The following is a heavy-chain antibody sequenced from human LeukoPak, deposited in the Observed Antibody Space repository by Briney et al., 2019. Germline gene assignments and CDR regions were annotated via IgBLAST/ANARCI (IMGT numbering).Heavy chain of an antibody. D-gene: IGHD2-2*02. Sequence: GGSLRLPCAASGFTFGSYWMSWVRQAPGKGLEWVANIKQDGSEKYYVDSVKGRFTISRDNAKNSLYLQMNSLRAEDTAVYYCARMYCSSATCYTDAFDIWGQGTMVTVSS. J-gene: IGHJ3*02. CDR2: IKQDGSEK. CDR1: GFTFGSYW. V-gene: IGHV3-7*01. CDR3: ARMYCSSATCYTDAFDI.